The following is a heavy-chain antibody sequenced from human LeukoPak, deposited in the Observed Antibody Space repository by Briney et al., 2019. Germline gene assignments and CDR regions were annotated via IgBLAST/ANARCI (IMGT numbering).Heavy chain of an antibody. CDR1: GGTLSSYA. CDR2: IIPIFGTA. Sequence: SVKVSCKASGGTLSSYAISWVRQAPGQGLEWMGGIIPIFGTANYAQKFQGRVTITADESTSTAYMELSSLRSEDTAVYYCARGDVDTAMAYYYGTDVWGKGTTVTVSS. D-gene: IGHD5-18*01. V-gene: IGHV1-69*01. CDR3: ARGDVDTAMAYYYGTDV. J-gene: IGHJ6*04.